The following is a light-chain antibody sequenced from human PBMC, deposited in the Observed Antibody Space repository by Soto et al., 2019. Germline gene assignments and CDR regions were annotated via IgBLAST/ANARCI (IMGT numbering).Light chain of an antibody. CDR2: DAS. CDR1: HSISSG. Sequence: DIEMTQSPSTLSASVGDRVTITCRASHSISSGLAWYQQKPGKAPKLLIYDASSLEIGVPSRFSGSGSGTDFSLTISSLQPDDFATYYCQQYSGHLYTFGQGTKLEIK. J-gene: IGKJ2*01. V-gene: IGKV1-5*01. CDR3: QQYSGHLYT.